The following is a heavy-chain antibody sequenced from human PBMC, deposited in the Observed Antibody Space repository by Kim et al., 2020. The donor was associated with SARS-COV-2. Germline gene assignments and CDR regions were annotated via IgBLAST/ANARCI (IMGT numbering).Heavy chain of an antibody. CDR2: IYSGGST. D-gene: IGHD2-2*01. V-gene: IGHV3-66*01. CDR1: GFTVSSNY. J-gene: IGHJ4*02. CDR3: ARDPRPKGDSTTAGGY. Sequence: GGSLRLSCAASGFTVSSNYMSWVRQAPGKGLEWVSVIYSGGSTYYADSVKGRFTISRDNSKNTMYLQMNSLRAEDTAVDYCARDPRPKGDSTTAGGYWGQGTLVTVSS.